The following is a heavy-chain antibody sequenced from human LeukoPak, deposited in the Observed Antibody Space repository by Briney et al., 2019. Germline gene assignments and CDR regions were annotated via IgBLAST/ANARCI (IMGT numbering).Heavy chain of an antibody. CDR3: ARDLRIAARPGCFDY. CDR2: ISSSGSTI. Sequence: GGSLRLSCAASGFTFSSYEMNWVRQAPGKGLGWVSSISSSGSTIYYADSVKGRFTISRDNAKNSLYLQMNSLRAEDAAVYYCARDLRIAARPGCFDYWGQGTLVTVSS. J-gene: IGHJ4*02. CDR1: GFTFSSYE. V-gene: IGHV3-48*03. D-gene: IGHD6-6*01.